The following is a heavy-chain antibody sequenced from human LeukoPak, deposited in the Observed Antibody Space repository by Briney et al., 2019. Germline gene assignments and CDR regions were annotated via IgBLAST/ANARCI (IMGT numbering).Heavy chain of an antibody. CDR2: ISSNGGST. V-gene: IGHV3-64*01. D-gene: IGHD1-1*01. CDR3: ARGAWKGLLLLVY. Sequence: GGSLRLSCAASGFTFSSYAMHWVRQAPGKGLEYVSAISSNGGSTYYANSVKGRFTISRDNSKNTLYLQMGSLRAEDMAVYYCARGAWKGLLLLVYWGQGTLVTVSS. J-gene: IGHJ4*02. CDR1: GFTFSSYA.